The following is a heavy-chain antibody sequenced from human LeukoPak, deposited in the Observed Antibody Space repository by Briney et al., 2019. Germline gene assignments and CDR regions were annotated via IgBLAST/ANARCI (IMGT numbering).Heavy chain of an antibody. V-gene: IGHV4-59*01. J-gene: IGHJ2*01. Sequence: SETLSLTCTVSGGSITGSYWSWIRQPPGKGQEWIGYVYSSGSTDYNPPLRSRVTISVDTSKNQFSLKLSSVTAADTAVYFCARGGWSLDFWGRGTLVAVSS. CDR2: VYSSGST. CDR3: ARGGWSLDF. CDR1: GGSITGSY.